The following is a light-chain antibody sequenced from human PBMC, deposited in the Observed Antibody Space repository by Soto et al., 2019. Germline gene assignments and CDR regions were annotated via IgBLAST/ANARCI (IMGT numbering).Light chain of an antibody. CDR3: QQSYSTPYT. Sequence: DIQMTQSPTSLSASVGDRVTITCRASQSINSYLNWFQQKPGKAPKLLIHAASSLQSGVPSRFSGSGSGTDFTLTISSLQPEDFGTYYCQQSYSTPYTFGQGTNLEIK. V-gene: IGKV1-39*01. CDR2: AAS. CDR1: QSINSY. J-gene: IGKJ2*01.